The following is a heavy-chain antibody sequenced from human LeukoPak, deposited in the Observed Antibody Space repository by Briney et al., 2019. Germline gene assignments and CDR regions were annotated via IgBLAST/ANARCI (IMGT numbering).Heavy chain of an antibody. CDR1: GYSISSAYY. J-gene: IGHJ1*01. D-gene: IGHD3-22*01. CDR3: AREKSSSYGLAQH. Sequence: SETLSLTCSVSGYSISSAYYWGWIRQPPGKGLEWIGSIYHSGSTYYNPSLKSRVTLPVDTSTNQLFLKLSSATAADTAVYYCAREKSSSYGLAQHWGQGTLVIVSS. CDR2: IYHSGST. V-gene: IGHV4-38-2*02.